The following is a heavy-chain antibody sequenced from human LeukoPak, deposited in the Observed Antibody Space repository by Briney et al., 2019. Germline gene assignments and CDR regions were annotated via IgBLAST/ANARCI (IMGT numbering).Heavy chain of an antibody. J-gene: IGHJ4*02. V-gene: IGHV3-23*01. Sequence: GGSLRLSCAASGFTFSSYSMNWVRQAPGKGLERDSAISGSGSTTYYADSVKGRFTISRDNTKNTLFLQMNSLRAEDRAVYYCARNRMVYGADYWGEGALVTVSS. CDR1: GFTFSSYS. D-gene: IGHD5/OR15-5a*01. CDR3: ARNRMVYGADY. CDR2: ISGSGSTT.